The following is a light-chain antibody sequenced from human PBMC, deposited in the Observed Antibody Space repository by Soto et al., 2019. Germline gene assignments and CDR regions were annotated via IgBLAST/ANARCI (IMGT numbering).Light chain of an antibody. J-gene: IGLJ1*01. Sequence: QSVLTQPPSVSGAPGQRGTISCTGSSSNIGAGYDVHWYQHLPGTAPKLLIYGNSNRPSGVPDRFSGSKSGTSASLAITGLQAEDEADYYCQSYDSSLSVLDVFGTGTKLTVL. V-gene: IGLV1-40*01. CDR3: QSYDSSLSVLDV. CDR1: SSNIGAGYD. CDR2: GNS.